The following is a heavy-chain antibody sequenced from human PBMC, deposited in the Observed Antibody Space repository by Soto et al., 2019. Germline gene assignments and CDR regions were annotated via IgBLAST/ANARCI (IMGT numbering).Heavy chain of an antibody. V-gene: IGHV1-18*04. CDR2: ISAYNGNT. Sequence: ASVKVSCKASGYTFTSYGISWVRQAPGQGLEWMGWISAYNGNTNYAQKLQGRVTMTTDTSTSTAYMELRSLRSDDTAVYYCARGNEYSYGYFYYAMDVWGQGTTVTVSS. CDR3: ARGNEYSYGYFYYAMDV. J-gene: IGHJ6*02. CDR1: GYTFTSYG. D-gene: IGHD5-18*01.